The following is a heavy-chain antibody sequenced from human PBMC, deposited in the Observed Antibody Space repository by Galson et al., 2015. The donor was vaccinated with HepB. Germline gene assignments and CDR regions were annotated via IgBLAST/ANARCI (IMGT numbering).Heavy chain of an antibody. CDR1: GYTFTGYY. CDR3: ARATLYDSSGYYFGEDYFDY. CDR2: INPNSGGT. J-gene: IGHJ4*02. Sequence: SVEVSCKASGYTFTGYYMHWVRQAPGQGLEWMGWINPNSGGTNYAQKFQGWVTMTRDTSISTAYMELSRLRSDDTAVYYCARATLYDSSGYYFGEDYFDYWGQGTLVTVSS. D-gene: IGHD3-22*01. V-gene: IGHV1-2*04.